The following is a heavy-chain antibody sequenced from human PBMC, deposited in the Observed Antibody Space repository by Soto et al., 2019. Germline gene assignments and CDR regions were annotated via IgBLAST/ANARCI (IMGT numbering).Heavy chain of an antibody. V-gene: IGHV3-74*01. CDR1: GFTFSMYW. CDR2: INGDGTTT. J-gene: IGHJ4*02. D-gene: IGHD4-17*01. CDR3: ARLATVTTADY. Sequence: GGSLRLSCAASGFTFSMYWMHWVRQDPGKGLMWVSRINGDGTTTNYADSVKGRFTIDRDNAKNTVYLQMNSLRAEDTAVYYCARLATVTTADYWGQGTLVTVSS.